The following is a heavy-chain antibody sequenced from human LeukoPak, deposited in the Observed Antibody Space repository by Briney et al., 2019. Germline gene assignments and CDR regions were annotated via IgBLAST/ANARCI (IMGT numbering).Heavy chain of an antibody. J-gene: IGHJ5*02. V-gene: IGHV4-38-2*01. CDR2: IYHSGST. CDR1: GYSISSGYY. Sequence: SETLSLTCAVSGYSISSGYYWGWIRQPPGKGLEWIGSIYHSGSTYYNPSLKSRVTISVDTSKNQFSLKRSSVTAADTAVYYCARGITIFGVVNNWFDPWGQGTLVTVSS. CDR3: ARGITIFGVVNNWFDP. D-gene: IGHD3-3*01.